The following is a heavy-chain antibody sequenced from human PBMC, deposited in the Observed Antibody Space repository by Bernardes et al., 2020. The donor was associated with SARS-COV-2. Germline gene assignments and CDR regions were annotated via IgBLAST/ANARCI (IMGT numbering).Heavy chain of an antibody. CDR2: INTNTGNP. CDR1: GYTFTSYA. CDR3: AREGRDWLIAAAGTYAFDI. D-gene: IGHD6-13*01. J-gene: IGHJ3*02. V-gene: IGHV7-4-1*02. Sequence: ASVKVSCKASGYTFTSYAMNWVRQAPGQGLEWMGWINTNTGNPTYAQGFTGRFVFSLDTSVSTAYLQISSLKAEDTAVYYCAREGRDWLIAAAGTYAFDIWGQGTMVTVSS.